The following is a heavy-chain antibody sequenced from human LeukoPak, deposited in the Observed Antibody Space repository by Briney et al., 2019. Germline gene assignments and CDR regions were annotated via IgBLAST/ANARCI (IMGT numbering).Heavy chain of an antibody. CDR2: IIPIFGTA. D-gene: IGHD6-13*01. V-gene: IGHV1-69*05. Sequence: SVKVSCKASGGTFSSYAISWVRQAPGQGLEWMGGIIPIFGTANYAQKFQGRVTITTDESTSTVYMELSSLRSEDTAVYYCARTDSSSTMDAFDMWGQGTMVTVSS. CDR3: ARTDSSSTMDAFDM. J-gene: IGHJ3*02. CDR1: GGTFSSYA.